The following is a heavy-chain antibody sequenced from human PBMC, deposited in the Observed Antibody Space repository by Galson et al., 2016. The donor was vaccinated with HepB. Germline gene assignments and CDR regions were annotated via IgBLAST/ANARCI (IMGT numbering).Heavy chain of an antibody. V-gene: IGHV1-46*03. CDR1: GYSFTSNY. J-gene: IGHJ3*01. Sequence: SVKVSCKASGYSFTSNYLHWVRQAPGHGLEWMGLINPSGGSTRYAQKFQDRVTMTTDTSTSIVYMELRSLRSEDTAMYFCCRASFLTTMGAFDVWGQGTVVTVSS. D-gene: IGHD1/OR15-1a*01. CDR3: CRASFLTTMGAFDV. CDR2: INPSGGST.